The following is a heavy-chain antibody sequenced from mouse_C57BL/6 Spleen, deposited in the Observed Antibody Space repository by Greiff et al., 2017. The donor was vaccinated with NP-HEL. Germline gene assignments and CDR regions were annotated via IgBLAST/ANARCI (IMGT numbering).Heavy chain of an antibody. CDR2: IDPSDSYT. CDR1: GYTFTSYW. D-gene: IGHD2-14*01. V-gene: IGHV1-69*01. J-gene: IGHJ2*01. CDR3: ARGLGTYFDY. Sequence: QVQLQQPGAELVMPGASVKLSCKASGYTFTSYWIHWVKQRPGQGLEWIGEIDPSDSYTNYNQKFKGKSTLTVDKSSSTAYMQLSSLTSEDSAVYYCARGLGTYFDYWGQGTTLTVSS.